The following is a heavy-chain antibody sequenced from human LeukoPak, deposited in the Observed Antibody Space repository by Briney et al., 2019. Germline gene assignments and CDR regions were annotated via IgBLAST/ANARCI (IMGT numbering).Heavy chain of an antibody. J-gene: IGHJ4*02. Sequence: SETLSLTCAVYGGSFSGYYRSWIRQPPGKGLEWIWEINHSGSTNYNPSLKSRVTISVDTSKNQFSLKLSSVTAADTAVYYCAREDVDPTRPDPAAALTNFDYWGQGTLVTVSS. V-gene: IGHV4-34*01. D-gene: IGHD2-2*01. CDR3: AREDVDPTRPDPAAALTNFDY. CDR1: GGSFSGYY. CDR2: INHSGST.